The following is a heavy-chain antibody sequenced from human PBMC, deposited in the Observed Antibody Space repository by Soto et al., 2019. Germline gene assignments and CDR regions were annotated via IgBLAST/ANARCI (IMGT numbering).Heavy chain of an antibody. Sequence: SVKVSCKASGFTFTSSAVQWVRQARGQRLEWIGWIVVGSGNTNYAQKFQERVTITRDMSTSTAYMELSSLRSEDTAVYYCASIYDYDSSGYYYDAFDIWGQGTMVTVSS. CDR1: GFTFTSSA. V-gene: IGHV1-58*01. D-gene: IGHD3-22*01. J-gene: IGHJ3*02. CDR3: ASIYDYDSSGYYYDAFDI. CDR2: IVVGSGNT.